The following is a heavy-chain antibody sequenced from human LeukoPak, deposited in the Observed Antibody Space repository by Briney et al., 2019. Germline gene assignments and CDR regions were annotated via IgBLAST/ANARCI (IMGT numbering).Heavy chain of an antibody. D-gene: IGHD6-6*01. Sequence: GASVKVSCKASGGTFSSYAISWVRQAPGQGLEWMGGIIPIFGTANYAQKFQGRVTITADESTSTAYMELSSLRSEDTAVYYCARRTSSIYYYYGMDVWGQGTTVTVSS. CDR2: IIPIFGTA. V-gene: IGHV1-69*13. CDR1: GGTFSSYA. J-gene: IGHJ6*02. CDR3: ARRTSSIYYYYGMDV.